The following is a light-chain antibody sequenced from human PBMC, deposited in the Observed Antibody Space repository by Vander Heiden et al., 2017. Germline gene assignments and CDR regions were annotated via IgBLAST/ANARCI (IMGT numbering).Light chain of an antibody. Sequence: DIQMTQSPPSVSASVGDRVTITCRASQGIGSWLAWYQQKPGKAPKLLIYAASSLQSGVPSRFSGSGSETDFTLTISSLQPDDFATYYCQQANSFPCTFGQGTKMEIK. V-gene: IGKV1-12*01. CDR1: QGIGSW. J-gene: IGKJ2*02. CDR3: QQANSFPCT. CDR2: AAS.